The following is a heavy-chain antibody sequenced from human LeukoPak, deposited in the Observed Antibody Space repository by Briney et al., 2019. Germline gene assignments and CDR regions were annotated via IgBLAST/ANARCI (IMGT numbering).Heavy chain of an antibody. CDR1: GGSISSGDYY. CDR2: IYDSGST. Sequence: SQTLSLTCTVSGGSISSGDYYWSWLRQPPGKGLEWIGYIYDSGSTYYNPSLKCRVTISVDTSKNQFSLKLSSVNVADTAVYYCARSYDSSGYSSDYWGQGTLVTVSS. CDR3: ARSYDSSGYSSDY. V-gene: IGHV4-30-4*01. J-gene: IGHJ4*02. D-gene: IGHD3-22*01.